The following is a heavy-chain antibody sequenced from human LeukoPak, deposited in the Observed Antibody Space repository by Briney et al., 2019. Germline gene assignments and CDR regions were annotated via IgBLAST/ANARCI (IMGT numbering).Heavy chain of an antibody. J-gene: IGHJ4*02. Sequence: PRGSLRLSCAASGYSFSTYSMNWVRQAPGKGLEWVSFISTGSSYIYYADSVKGRFTISRDNAKKSLYLQMNSLRAEDTAVYFCARSFYDSSGYPNFDYWGQGTLVTVSS. V-gene: IGHV3-21*01. CDR3: ARSFYDSSGYPNFDY. D-gene: IGHD3-22*01. CDR1: GYSFSTYS. CDR2: ISTGSSYI.